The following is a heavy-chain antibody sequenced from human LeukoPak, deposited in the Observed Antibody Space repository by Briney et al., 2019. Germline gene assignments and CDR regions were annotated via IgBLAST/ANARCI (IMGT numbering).Heavy chain of an antibody. CDR3: ASLLNGGVAHWFDP. Sequence: SETLSLTCAVYGVSFSGYYWSWIRQPPGKGLEWIGEINHSGSTNYNPSLKSRVTISVDTSKNQFSLKLSSVTVADTAVYYCASLLNGGVAHWFDPWGQGTLVTVSS. D-gene: IGHD7-27*01. V-gene: IGHV4-34*01. CDR2: INHSGST. J-gene: IGHJ5*02. CDR1: GVSFSGYY.